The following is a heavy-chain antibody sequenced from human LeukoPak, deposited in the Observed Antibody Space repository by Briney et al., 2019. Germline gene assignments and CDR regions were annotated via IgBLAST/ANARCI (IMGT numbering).Heavy chain of an antibody. J-gene: IGHJ4*02. Sequence: GGSLRLSCAASGFTFTNYAMSWVRQAPGKGLEWVSRISGSGGTTYYADSVKGRFTISRDNSKNTMSLQMNSLRAEDTAVYYCAKAYYTSSWYVSFDYWGQGTLVTVSS. CDR2: ISGSGGTT. V-gene: IGHV3-23*01. CDR1: GFTFTNYA. CDR3: AKAYYTSSWYVSFDY. D-gene: IGHD6-13*01.